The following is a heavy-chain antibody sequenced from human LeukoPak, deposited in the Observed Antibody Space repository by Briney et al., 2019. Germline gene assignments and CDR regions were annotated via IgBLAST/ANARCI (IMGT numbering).Heavy chain of an antibody. V-gene: IGHV4-4*09. CDR1: GGSISSYY. Sequence: SETLSLTCTVSGGSISSYYWSWIRQPPGKGLEWIGYIYTNGSTNYNPSLKSRVTISVDTSKNQFSLKLSSVTAADTAVYYCARGSKKRSSSYYYYYYMDVWGKGTTVTVSS. J-gene: IGHJ6*03. CDR3: ARGSKKRSSSYYYYYYMDV. D-gene: IGHD6-6*01. CDR2: IYTNGST.